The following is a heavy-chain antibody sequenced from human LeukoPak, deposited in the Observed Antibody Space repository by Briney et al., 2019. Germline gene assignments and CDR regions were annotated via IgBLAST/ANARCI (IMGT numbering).Heavy chain of an antibody. D-gene: IGHD2-2*01. CDR1: AYTFTGHY. CDR2: IDPKSGGA. J-gene: IGHJ3*01. V-gene: IGHV1-2*02. CDR3: MRGTSEAFDV. Sequence: ASVKVSCKASAYTFTGHYMHWVRQAPGQGLEWVAWIDPKSGGANSAQKFQGRITMTRDTSISTAYMELSRLRSDDTAVYYRMRGTSEAFDVWGQGTMVTVSS.